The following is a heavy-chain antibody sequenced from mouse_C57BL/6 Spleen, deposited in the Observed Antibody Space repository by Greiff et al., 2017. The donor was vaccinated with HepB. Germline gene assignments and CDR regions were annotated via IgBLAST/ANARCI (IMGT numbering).Heavy chain of an antibody. Sequence: DVMLVESGGGLVKPGGSLKLSCAASGFTFSSYAMSWVRQTPEKRLEWVATISDGGSYTYYPDNVKGRFTISRDNAKNNLYLQMSHLKSEDTAMYYCARDRWFYYAMDYWGQGTSVTVSS. CDR3: ARDRWFYYAMDY. D-gene: IGHD2-3*01. CDR2: ISDGGSYT. CDR1: GFTFSSYA. J-gene: IGHJ4*01. V-gene: IGHV5-4*01.